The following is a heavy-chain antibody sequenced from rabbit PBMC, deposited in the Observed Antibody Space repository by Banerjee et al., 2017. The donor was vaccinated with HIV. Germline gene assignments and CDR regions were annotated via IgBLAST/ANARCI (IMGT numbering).Heavy chain of an antibody. D-gene: IGHD4-2*01. V-gene: IGHV1S21*01. CDR3: ARDLYAGDGDDDYGIFKL. CDR1: GFDFSSYG. J-gene: IGHJ4*01. CDR2: ITYGGST. Sequence: EQLVESGGGLVQPGGSLKLSCKASGFDFSSYGVSWVRQAPGKGLEWIGYITYGGSTFYASWAKGRFTISRTSTTVDLKMTSLTAADTATYFCARDLYAGDGDDDYGIFKLWGPGTLVTV.